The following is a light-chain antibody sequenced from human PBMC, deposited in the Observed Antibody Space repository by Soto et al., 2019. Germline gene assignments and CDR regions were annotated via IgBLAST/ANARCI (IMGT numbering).Light chain of an antibody. Sequence: QSALTQPPSASGSPGQSVTISCTGTSSDVGGYFYVSWYQQHPGKAPKLMIYEVTKRPSGLPDRFSGYKSGNTASLTVSGLQAEDEAEYYCSSYAGSNNWVFGGGTKVTVL. CDR3: SSYAGSNNWV. V-gene: IGLV2-8*01. CDR2: EVT. CDR1: SSDVGGYFY. J-gene: IGLJ3*02.